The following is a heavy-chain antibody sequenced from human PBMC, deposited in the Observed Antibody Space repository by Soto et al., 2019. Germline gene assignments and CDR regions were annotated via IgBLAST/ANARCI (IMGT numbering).Heavy chain of an antibody. V-gene: IGHV3-21*01. Sequence: GGSLRLSCAASGFTFSSYSMNWVRQAPGKGLEWVSSISSSGSYIYYSDSVKGRFTISRDNAKNSLYLQMNSLRAEDTAVYYCTRDLNHDCGPWGQGTQVTVSS. CDR2: ISSSGSYI. J-gene: IGHJ5*02. D-gene: IGHD2-21*01. CDR1: GFTFSSYS. CDR3: TRDLNHDCGP.